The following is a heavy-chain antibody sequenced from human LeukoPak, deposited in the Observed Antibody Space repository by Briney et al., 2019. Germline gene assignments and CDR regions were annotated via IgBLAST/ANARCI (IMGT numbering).Heavy chain of an antibody. CDR3: ARYDLGSSCYDY. V-gene: IGHV1-18*04. J-gene: IGHJ4*02. D-gene: IGHD6-13*01. Sequence: GESLKISCKGSGYSFSNYWISWVRQAPGQGLEWMGWISAYNGNTNYAQKLQGRVTMTTDTSTSTAYMELRSLRSDDTAVYYCARYDLGSSCYDYWGQGTLVTVSS. CDR2: ISAYNGNT. CDR1: GYSFSNYW.